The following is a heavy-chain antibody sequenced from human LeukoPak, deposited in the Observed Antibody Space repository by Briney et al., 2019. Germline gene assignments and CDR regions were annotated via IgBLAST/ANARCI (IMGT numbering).Heavy chain of an antibody. CDR2: INHSGST. Sequence: PSETLSLTXAVYGGSFSGYYWSWIRQPPGKGLEWIGEINHSGSTNYNPSLKSRVTISVDTSKNQFSLKLSSVTAADTAVYYCARGGGYNWFDPWGQGTLVTVSS. D-gene: IGHD3-16*01. CDR3: ARGGGYNWFDP. CDR1: GGSFSGYY. V-gene: IGHV4-34*01. J-gene: IGHJ5*02.